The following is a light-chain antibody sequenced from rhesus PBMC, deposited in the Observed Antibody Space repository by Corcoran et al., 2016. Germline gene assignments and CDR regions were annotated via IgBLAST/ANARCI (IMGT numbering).Light chain of an antibody. Sequence: QAALTQPRSVSGSPGQAVTISCTGTSSDIGGYNYVSGYQQHPGTAPKLMIYEVSKRPSGVSDRFSGSKSGNTASLTISGLQVEDAADYYCSSYAGSNTFIFGAGTRLTVL. CDR1: SSDIGGYNY. J-gene: IGLJ1*01. CDR2: EVS. V-gene: IGLV2-32*02. CDR3: SSYAGSNTFI.